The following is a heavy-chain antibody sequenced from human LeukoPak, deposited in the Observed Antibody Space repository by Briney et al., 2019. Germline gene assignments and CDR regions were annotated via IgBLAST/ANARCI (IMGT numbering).Heavy chain of an antibody. J-gene: IGHJ5*02. Sequence: SETLSLTCTVSGGSISSSNYYWGWIRQPPGKGLEWIGSIYYSGTTYYNPSLKSRVTISVDTSKNQFSLKLGSVTAADTAVYYCARSGSSSWYGWFDPWGQGTLVTVSS. CDR1: GGSISSSNYY. V-gene: IGHV4-39*07. CDR2: IYYSGTT. D-gene: IGHD6-13*01. CDR3: ARSGSSSWYGWFDP.